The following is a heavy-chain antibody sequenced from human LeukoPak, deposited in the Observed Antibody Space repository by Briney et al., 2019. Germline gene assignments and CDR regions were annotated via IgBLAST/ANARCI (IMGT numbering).Heavy chain of an antibody. J-gene: IGHJ4*02. V-gene: IGHV4-34*01. CDR2: INHSGST. Sequence: PSETLSLTCAVYGGSFSGYYWSWIRQPPGKGLEWIGEINHSGSTNYNPSLKSRVTISVDTSKNQFSLKLSSVTAADTAVYYCARREISSSSRFDYRGQGTLVTVSS. CDR1: GGSFSGYY. D-gene: IGHD6-6*01. CDR3: ARREISSSSRFDY.